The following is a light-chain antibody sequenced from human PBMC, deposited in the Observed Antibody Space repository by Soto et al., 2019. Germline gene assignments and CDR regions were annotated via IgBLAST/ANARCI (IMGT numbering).Light chain of an antibody. J-gene: IGLJ3*02. CDR3: QTWDTGIRV. CDR1: SGHSHYA. CDR2: LNSYGSH. Sequence: QPVLTQSPSASASLGASVKLTCTLSSGHSHYAIAWHQQQPQKGPRYLMKLNSYGSHSKGDGIPDRFSGSSSGTERYLTISSLQSEDEADYYCQTWDTGIRVFGGGTKLTVL. V-gene: IGLV4-69*01.